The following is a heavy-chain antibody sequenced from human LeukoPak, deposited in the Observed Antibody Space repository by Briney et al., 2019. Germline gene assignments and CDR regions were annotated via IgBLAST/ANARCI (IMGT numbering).Heavy chain of an antibody. CDR1: GLSFNNYG. CDR3: ATDVGGAMFDY. D-gene: IGHD3-16*01. Sequence: GGSLRLSCAASGLSFNNYGMTWVRRAPGTGLERVSTICSDDRNTHYADSVRGRLPISRDNSKNSLYLRLNGLSADDTGLYYCATDVGGAMFDYWGQGTLVTVSS. J-gene: IGHJ4*02. V-gene: IGHV3-23*01. CDR2: ICSDDRNT.